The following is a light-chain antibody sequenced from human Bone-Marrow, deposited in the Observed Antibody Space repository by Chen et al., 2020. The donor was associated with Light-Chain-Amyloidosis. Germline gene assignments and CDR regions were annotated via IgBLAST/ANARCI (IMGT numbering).Light chain of an antibody. V-gene: IGKV2D-29*01. CDR2: EVS. CDR1: HSRLHSDGRTY. Sequence: DILMTQTPLSLSVTPGQPASISCKSSHSRLHSDGRTYLFWFLQKPGQPPQLLMYEVSTRFSGVPDKFTGSGSGTHFTLNISRVEAEDVGIYYCMQSIQLPRTFGQGTKVEIK. J-gene: IGKJ1*01. CDR3: MQSIQLPRT.